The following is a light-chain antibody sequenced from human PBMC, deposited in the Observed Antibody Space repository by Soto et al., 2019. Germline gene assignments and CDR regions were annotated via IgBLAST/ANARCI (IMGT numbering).Light chain of an antibody. CDR2: AAS. V-gene: IGKV3-15*01. J-gene: IGKJ4*01. CDR1: ESVSTN. Sequence: EIVMTQSPATLSVSPGERATLSCRASESVSTNLAWYQHKPGQAPRLLIYAASTRATGIPARFSGSGSRTKFTLTISSLQSEDFAVYYCQQYNIATGFGGGTKV. CDR3: QQYNIATG.